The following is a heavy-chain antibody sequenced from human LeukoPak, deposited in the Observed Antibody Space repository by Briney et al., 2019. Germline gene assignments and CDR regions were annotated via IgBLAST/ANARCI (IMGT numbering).Heavy chain of an antibody. CDR3: ARGGDPHYGMDV. V-gene: IGHV4-59*01. CDR1: GGSISGYY. J-gene: IGHJ6*02. Sequence: SETLSLTCTFSGGSISGYYWSWIRQPPGKGLEWIGNIYYSASTNYNPSLKSRVTISVDTSKNQCSLRLSSVTAADTAVYYCARGGDPHYGMDVWGQGTTVTVSS. CDR2: IYYSAST. D-gene: IGHD2-21*01.